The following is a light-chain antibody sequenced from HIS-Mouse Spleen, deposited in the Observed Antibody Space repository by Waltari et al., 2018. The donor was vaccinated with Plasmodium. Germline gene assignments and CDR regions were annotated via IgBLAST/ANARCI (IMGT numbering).Light chain of an antibody. CDR1: QGISSA. CDR3: QQFNSYPPP. CDR2: DAS. J-gene: IGKJ5*01. V-gene: IGKV1-13*02. Sequence: AIQLTQSPSSLSASVGDRVTITCLASQGISSALAWYQQKPGTAPKLLIYDASSLESGVPSRFSGSGSGTDFTLTISSLQPEDFATYYCQQFNSYPPPFGQGTRLEIK.